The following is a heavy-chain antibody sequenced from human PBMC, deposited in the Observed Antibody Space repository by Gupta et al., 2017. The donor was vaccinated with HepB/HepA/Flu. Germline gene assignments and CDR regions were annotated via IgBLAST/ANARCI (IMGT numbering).Heavy chain of an antibody. J-gene: IGHJ5*02. V-gene: IGHV4-30-4*01. D-gene: IGHD1-7*01. Sequence: QVQLQQSGPGLVESSETLSLTCTVTGGSINSGDYYWSWIRQSPGQGLEWIGYIYYAGSTYFNPSLRSRVTISIDTSKNQFSLNRSDVTAADTAIYYCVRDVIRDPNYYDTWGQGTLVTVSS. CDR2: IYYAGST. CDR1: GGSINSGDYY. CDR3: VRDVIRDPNYYDT.